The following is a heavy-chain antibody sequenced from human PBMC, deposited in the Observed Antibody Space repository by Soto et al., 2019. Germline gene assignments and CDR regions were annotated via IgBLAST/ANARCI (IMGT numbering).Heavy chain of an antibody. V-gene: IGHV1-69*12. J-gene: IGHJ1*01. CDR3: ARVATAMVTAFQH. CDR2: IVPICGTA. CDR1: GGTFSSYA. Sequence: QVQLVQSGAEVKKPGSSVKVSCKASGGTFSSYAISWVRQAPGQGLEWMGGIVPICGTANYAQKFQGRVTITADESTSTAYMELSSLRSEVTAVYYCARVATAMVTAFQHWGQGTLVTVSS. D-gene: IGHD5-18*01.